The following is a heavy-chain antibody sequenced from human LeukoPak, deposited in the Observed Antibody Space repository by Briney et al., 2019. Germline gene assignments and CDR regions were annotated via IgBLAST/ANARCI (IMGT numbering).Heavy chain of an antibody. V-gene: IGHV1-18*04. CDR2: ISAYNGNT. J-gene: IGHJ4*02. Sequence: ASVKVSCKASGYSFIGYYMHWMRQAPGQGLEWMGWISAYNGNTKYAQKLQGRFTMTTDTSTSTAYMELRSLTSDDTAVYYCARDLDGSGSYYTDYWGQGTLVTVSS. D-gene: IGHD3-10*01. CDR3: ARDLDGSGSYYTDY. CDR1: GYSFIGYY.